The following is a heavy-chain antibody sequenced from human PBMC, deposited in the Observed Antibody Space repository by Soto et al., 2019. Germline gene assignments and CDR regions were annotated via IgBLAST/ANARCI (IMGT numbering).Heavy chain of an antibody. CDR2: TRNKANSFTT. J-gene: IGHJ4*02. CDR3: ARVVPGSYYFDY. CDR1: GFTFSDHY. Sequence: GGSLRLSCAASGFTFSDHYMDWVRQAPGKGLEWVGRTRNKANSFTTEYAASVKGRFTISRDDSKNSLYLQMNSLKTEDTAVYYCARVVPGSYYFDYWGQGTLVTVSS. V-gene: IGHV3-72*01. D-gene: IGHD2-2*01.